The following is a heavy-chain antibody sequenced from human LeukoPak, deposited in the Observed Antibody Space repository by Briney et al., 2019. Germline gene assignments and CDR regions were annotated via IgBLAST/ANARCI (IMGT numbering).Heavy chain of an antibody. CDR3: ARGTTYYYDSSGYYLGTPVGY. J-gene: IGHJ4*02. CDR2: MNPNSGNT. CDR1: GYTFTSYD. Sequence: GASVKVSCKASGYTFTSYDINWARQATGQGLEWMGWMNPNSGNTGYAQKFQGRVTMTRNTSISTAYMELSSLRSEDTAVYYCARGTTYYYDSSGYYLGTPVGYWGQGTLVTVSS. D-gene: IGHD3-22*01. V-gene: IGHV1-8*01.